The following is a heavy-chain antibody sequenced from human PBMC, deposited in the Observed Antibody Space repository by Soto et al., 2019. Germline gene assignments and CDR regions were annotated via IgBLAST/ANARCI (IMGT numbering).Heavy chain of an antibody. Sequence: SGPTLVNPTQTLTLTCTFSGFSLSTSGVGVGWIRQPPGKALEWLALIYWDDDKRYSPSLKSRLTITKDTSKNQVVLTMTNMDPVDTATYYCAHASGITMVLPWYYYYGVDVWGQGTTVTVSS. CDR1: GFSLSTSGVG. J-gene: IGHJ6*02. D-gene: IGHD3-10*01. V-gene: IGHV2-5*02. CDR3: AHASGITMVLPWYYYYGVDV. CDR2: IYWDDDK.